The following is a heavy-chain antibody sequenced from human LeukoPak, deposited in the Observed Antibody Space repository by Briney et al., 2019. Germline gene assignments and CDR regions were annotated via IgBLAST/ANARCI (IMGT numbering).Heavy chain of an antibody. Sequence: GGSLRLSCAASGFTFTSYWMSWVRQAPGKGLEWVANIKQDGSGKYYVDSVKGRFTISRDNSKNSLYLQMNSLRAEDTAVYYCARSISYYYDSSGYYADYWGQGTLVTVSS. V-gene: IGHV3-7*01. CDR3: ARSISYYYDSSGYYADY. J-gene: IGHJ4*02. CDR2: IKQDGSGK. D-gene: IGHD3-22*01. CDR1: GFTFTSYW.